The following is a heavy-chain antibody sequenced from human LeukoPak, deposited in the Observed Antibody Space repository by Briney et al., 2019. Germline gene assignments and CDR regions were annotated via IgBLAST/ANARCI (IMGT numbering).Heavy chain of an antibody. V-gene: IGHV3-48*03. CDR1: GYTFSSNA. Sequence: PGGSLRLSCAASGYTFSSNAMNWVRQAPGKGLEWISYISNSGTTIYYADSVKGRFTISRDNAKNSLYLQMNSLRAEDTAVYYCARETRYCSSSSCYPFLDYWGQGALVSVSS. CDR3: ARETRYCSSSSCYPFLDY. CDR2: ISNSGTTI. D-gene: IGHD2-2*01. J-gene: IGHJ4*02.